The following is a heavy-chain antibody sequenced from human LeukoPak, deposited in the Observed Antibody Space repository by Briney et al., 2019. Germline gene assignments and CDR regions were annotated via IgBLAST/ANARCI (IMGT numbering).Heavy chain of an antibody. CDR1: GFTFRSYA. V-gene: IGHV3-23*01. CDR2: ISGSGST. CDR3: AQSKHWPALDY. J-gene: IGHJ4*02. D-gene: IGHD1-1*01. Sequence: PGGSLRLSCTASGFTFRSYAMTWVRQAPGKGLEWASEISGSGSTYYADSVRGRFTISRDNSKNTLYLQMNSLRAEDTAVYYCAQSKHWPALDYWGQGTLVTVSS.